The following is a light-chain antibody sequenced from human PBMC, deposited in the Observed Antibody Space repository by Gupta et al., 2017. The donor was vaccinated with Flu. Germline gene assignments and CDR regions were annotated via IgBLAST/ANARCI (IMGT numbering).Light chain of an antibody. Sequence: QSALTPPASVSGSPGKSITISFPGTSSDVGRSDSVSWYQQHPGKAPKLLIYDVSNRPSGVSSRFSGSKSGNTASLTISGLQAEDETDYYCSSYTSISTFYVFGTGTKVTVL. J-gene: IGLJ1*01. CDR3: SSYTSISTFYV. CDR1: SSDVGRSDS. CDR2: DVS. V-gene: IGLV2-14*03.